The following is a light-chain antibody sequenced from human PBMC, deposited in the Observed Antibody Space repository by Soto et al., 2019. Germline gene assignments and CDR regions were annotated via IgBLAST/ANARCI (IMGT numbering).Light chain of an antibody. CDR1: QSVSSY. CDR3: QQYNNWPRS. Sequence: EIVMTQSPATLSVSPGERATLSCRASQSVSSYIAWYQQKPGQAPRLLIYGASTRATGIPARFSGSGSGTEFTLTISSLQSVDFAVYYCQQYNNWPRSFGQGTKVVIK. CDR2: GAS. J-gene: IGKJ1*01. V-gene: IGKV3-15*01.